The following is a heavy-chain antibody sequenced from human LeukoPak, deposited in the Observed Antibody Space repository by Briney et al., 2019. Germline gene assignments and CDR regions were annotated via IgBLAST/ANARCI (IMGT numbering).Heavy chain of an antibody. D-gene: IGHD4-17*01. V-gene: IGHV1-24*01. CDR2: FDPEDGET. CDR3: AASPYGDPPYYFDY. Sequence: ASVKVSCKASGGTSSSYAISWVRQAPGQGLEWMGGFDPEDGETIYAQKFQGRVTMTEDTSTDTAYMELSSLRSEDTAVYYCAASPYGDPPYYFDYWGQGTLVTVSS. CDR1: GGTSSSYA. J-gene: IGHJ4*02.